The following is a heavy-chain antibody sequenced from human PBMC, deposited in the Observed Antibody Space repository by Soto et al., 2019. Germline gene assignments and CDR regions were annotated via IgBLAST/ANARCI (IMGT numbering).Heavy chain of an antibody. J-gene: IGHJ6*02. V-gene: IGHV6-1*01. Sequence: SQTLSLTCAISGDSVSSNSAAWNWIRQSPSRGLEWLGRTYYRSKWYNDYAVSVKSRITINPDTSKNQFSLQLNSVTPEDTAVYYCARDELTDSSVWSYYYYYYGMDVWGQGTTVTVSS. D-gene: IGHD6-19*01. CDR1: GDSVSSNSAA. CDR2: TYYRSKWYN. CDR3: ARDELTDSSVWSYYYYYYGMDV.